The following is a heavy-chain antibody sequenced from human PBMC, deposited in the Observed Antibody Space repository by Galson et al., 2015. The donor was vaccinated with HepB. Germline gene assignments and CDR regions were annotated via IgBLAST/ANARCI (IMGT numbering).Heavy chain of an antibody. D-gene: IGHD2-2*02. J-gene: IGHJ4*02. CDR2: ISSSSSYI. CDR3: ARGWVPYCSSTSCYRFDY. CDR1: GFTFSSYS. Sequence: SLRLSCAASGFTFSSYSMNWVRQAPGKGLEWVSSISSSSSYIYYADSVKGRFTISRDNAKNSLYLQMNSLRAEDTAVYYCARGWVPYCSSTSCYRFDYWGQGTLVTVSS. V-gene: IGHV3-21*01.